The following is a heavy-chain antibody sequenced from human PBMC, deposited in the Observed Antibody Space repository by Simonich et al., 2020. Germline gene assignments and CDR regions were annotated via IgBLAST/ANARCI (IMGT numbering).Heavy chain of an antibody. CDR1: GGSIRSSSYY. V-gene: IGHV4-39*01. CDR3: ARHAGFAFDI. J-gene: IGHJ3*02. CDR2: IYYSGST. D-gene: IGHD6-13*01. Sequence: QLQLQESGPGLVKPSETLSLTCTVSGGSIRSSSYYWGWIRQPPGKGLEWIGSIYYSGSTYYNPSRKSRVTISVYTSKYQFSRKRSSVTAADTAVYYCARHAGFAFDIWGQGTMVTVSS.